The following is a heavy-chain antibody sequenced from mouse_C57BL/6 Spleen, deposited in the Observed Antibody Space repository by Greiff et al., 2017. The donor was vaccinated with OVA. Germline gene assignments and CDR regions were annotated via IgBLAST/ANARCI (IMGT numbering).Heavy chain of an antibody. D-gene: IGHD2-14*01. J-gene: IGHJ2*01. CDR3: ARKGNYFDY. Sequence: EVKLQESGPGLVKPSQSLSLTCSVTGYSITSGYYWNWLRQFPGNKLEWMGYISYDGSNHYNPSLKNRISITRDTSKNQFFLKLNSVTTEDTATYYCARKGNYFDYWGQGTTLTVSS. V-gene: IGHV3-6*01. CDR1: GYSITSGYY. CDR2: ISYDGSN.